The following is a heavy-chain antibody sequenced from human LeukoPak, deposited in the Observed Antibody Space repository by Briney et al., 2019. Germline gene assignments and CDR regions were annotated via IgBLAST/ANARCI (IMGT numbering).Heavy chain of an antibody. CDR2: ISVYNGNT. V-gene: IGHV1-18*01. J-gene: IGHJ4*02. CDR1: GYTFTSNG. CDR3: ARKVSWSGYADY. D-gene: IGHD3-3*01. Sequence: ASEEVSCKASGYTFTSNGIMWVRQAPGQGLEWMGWISVYNGNTKYAQKLQGRVTMTADTSTSTAYMELRSLKFDDTAVYYCARKVSWSGYADYWGQGTLVSVSS.